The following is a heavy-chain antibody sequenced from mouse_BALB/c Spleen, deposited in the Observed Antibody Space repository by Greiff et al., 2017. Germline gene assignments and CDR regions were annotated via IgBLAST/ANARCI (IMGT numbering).Heavy chain of an antibody. D-gene: IGHD2-2*01. Sequence: EVNVVESGGGLVKPGGSLKLSCAASGFTFSSYAMSWVRQTPEKRLEWVATISSGGSYTYYPDSVKGRFTISRDNAKNTLYLQMSSLRSEDTAMYYCARHGGGYDYWGQGTTLTVSS. CDR3: ARHGGGYDY. CDR2: ISSGGSYT. CDR1: GFTFSSYA. J-gene: IGHJ2*01. V-gene: IGHV5-9-3*01.